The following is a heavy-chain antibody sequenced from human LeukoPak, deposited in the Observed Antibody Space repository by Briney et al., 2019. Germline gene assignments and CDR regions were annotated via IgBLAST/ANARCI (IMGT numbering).Heavy chain of an antibody. CDR1: GYSFNRYW. Sequence: GESLKISCKASGYSFNRYWIAWVRQMPGKGLEWIGSIYPGDFDIRYSPSFQGQVIISVDKSINITYLQWTSLKASDTAIYYCVGQKGHWGQGTLVTVSS. V-gene: IGHV5-51*01. CDR3: VGQKGH. CDR2: IYPGDFDI. J-gene: IGHJ4*02.